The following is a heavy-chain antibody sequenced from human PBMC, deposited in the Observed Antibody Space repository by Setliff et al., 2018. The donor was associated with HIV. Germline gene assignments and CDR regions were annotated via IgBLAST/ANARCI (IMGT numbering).Heavy chain of an antibody. D-gene: IGHD6-6*01. CDR3: ASEAWTSYRSSSGYYYYYMDV. J-gene: IGHJ6*03. CDR1: GGSISSYY. V-gene: IGHV4-4*07. CDR2: IYYSGTT. Sequence: SETLSLTCTVSGGSISSYYWSWIRQPAGKGLEWIGRIYYSGTTKYNPSLKSRVTISVDTSKNQFSLKLSSVTAADTAVYYCASEAWTSYRSSSGYYYYYMDVWGKGTTVTVSS.